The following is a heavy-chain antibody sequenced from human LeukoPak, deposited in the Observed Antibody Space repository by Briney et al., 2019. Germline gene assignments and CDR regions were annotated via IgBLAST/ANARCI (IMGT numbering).Heavy chain of an antibody. CDR2: IKQDGSEK. J-gene: IGHJ4*02. Sequence: HPGGSLRLSCAASGFTFSSCGMSWVRQAPGKGLEWVANIKQDGSEKYYVDSVKGRFTISRDNAKKSLFLQMNSLRAEDTAVYYCARATTYDILTGYSDYWGQGTLVTVSS. D-gene: IGHD3-9*01. CDR1: GFTFSSCG. V-gene: IGHV3-7*01. CDR3: ARATTYDILTGYSDY.